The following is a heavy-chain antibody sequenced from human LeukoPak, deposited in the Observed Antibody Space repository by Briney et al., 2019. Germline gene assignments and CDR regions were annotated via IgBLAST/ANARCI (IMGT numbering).Heavy chain of an antibody. V-gene: IGHV1-69*13. J-gene: IGHJ3*02. D-gene: IGHD4-17*01. Sequence: SVKVSCKASGGTFSSYAISWVRQAPGQGLEWMVGIIPIFGTANYAQKFQGRVTITADESTSTAYMELSSLRSEDTAVYYCARVLNGDYGSHAFDIWGQGTMVTVSS. CDR1: GGTFSSYA. CDR2: IIPIFGTA. CDR3: ARVLNGDYGSHAFDI.